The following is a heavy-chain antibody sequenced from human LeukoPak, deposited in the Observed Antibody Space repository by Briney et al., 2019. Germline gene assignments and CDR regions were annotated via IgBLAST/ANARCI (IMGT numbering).Heavy chain of an antibody. V-gene: IGHV1-69*08. D-gene: IGHD2-21*01. CDR1: GGTFSSYT. CDR3: ARGGGIVVVITDTNWFDP. J-gene: IGHJ5*02. Sequence: SVKVSCKASGGTFSSYTISWVRQAPGQGLEWMGRIIPILGTANYAQKFQGRVTITADESTSTAYMELSSLRSEDTAVYYCARGGGIVVVITDTNWFDPWGEGTLVTVSS. CDR2: IIPILGTA.